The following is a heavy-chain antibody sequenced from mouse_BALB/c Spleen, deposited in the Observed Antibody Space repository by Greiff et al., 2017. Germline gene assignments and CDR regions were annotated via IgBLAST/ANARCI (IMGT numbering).Heavy chain of an antibody. CDR3: ARGYDD. J-gene: IGHJ2*01. Sequence: VQLQQPGAELVMPGASVKMSCKASGYTFTDYWMHWVKQRPGQGLEWIGAIDTSDSYTSYNQKFKGKATLTVDESSSTAYMQLSSLTSEDSAVYYCARGYDDWGQGTTLTVSS. CDR1: GYTFTDYW. CDR2: IDTSDSYT. V-gene: IGHV1-69*01. D-gene: IGHD2-2*01.